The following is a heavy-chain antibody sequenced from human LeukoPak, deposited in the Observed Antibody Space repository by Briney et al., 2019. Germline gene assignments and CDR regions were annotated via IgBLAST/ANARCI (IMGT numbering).Heavy chain of an antibody. CDR3: ARNSGSYYPLDY. D-gene: IGHD1-26*01. V-gene: IGHV1-8*03. CDR2: MNPNSGNT. Sequence: ASVTVSCTASGYTFTSYDINWVRQATGQGLEWMGWMNPNSGNTGYAQKFQGRVTITRNTSISTAYMELSSLRSEDTAVYYCARNSGSYYPLDYWGQGTLVTVSS. CDR1: GYTFTSYD. J-gene: IGHJ4*02.